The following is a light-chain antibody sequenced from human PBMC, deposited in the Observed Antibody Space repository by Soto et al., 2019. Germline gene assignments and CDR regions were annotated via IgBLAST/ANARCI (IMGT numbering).Light chain of an antibody. J-gene: IGKJ2*01. CDR1: QSVSSN. V-gene: IGKV3-15*01. CDR2: GAS. CDR3: QHRNT. Sequence: EIVMTQSPATLSVSPGERATLSCRASQSVSSNLAWYQQKPGQAPRLLIYGASTRATGIPARFSGSGSGTEFTLTISSLQSEDFAGYYCQHRNTFGQGTKLEIK.